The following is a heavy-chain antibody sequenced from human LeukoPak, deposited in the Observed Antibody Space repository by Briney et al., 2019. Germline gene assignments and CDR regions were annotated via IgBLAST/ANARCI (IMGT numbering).Heavy chain of an antibody. CDR1: GYSISSGYY. D-gene: IGHD2-2*01. J-gene: IGHJ4*02. CDR2: IYHSGST. CDR3: AEYCSTSPACF. V-gene: IGHV4-38-2*02. Sequence: SETLSLTCTVSGYSISSGYYWGWIRQPPGKGLGWIGSIYHSGSTYYNPSLKSRVTISVDTSKNQFSLKLSSVTAADTAVYYCAEYCSTSPACFWGQGTLVTVSS.